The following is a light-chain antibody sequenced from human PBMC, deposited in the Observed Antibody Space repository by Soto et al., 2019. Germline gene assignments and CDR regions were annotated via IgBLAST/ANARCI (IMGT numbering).Light chain of an antibody. CDR2: GAS. Sequence: VTRQRPATMYENQGEGATLSCRASQSLRSSLAWYQQKPGQAPKLLIYGASTIYTGIPARFSGSGSGTEFTLTISSLQSNHFAAYFCHQHTMYSQAFGQGTKVDIK. V-gene: IGKV3-15*01. J-gene: IGKJ1*01. CDR1: QSLRSS. CDR3: HQHTMYSQA.